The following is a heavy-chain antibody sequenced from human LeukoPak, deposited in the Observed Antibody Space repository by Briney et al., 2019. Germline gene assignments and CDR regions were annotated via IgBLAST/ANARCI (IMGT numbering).Heavy chain of an antibody. CDR2: INPSGGST. CDR1: GYTFTSYY. D-gene: IGHD2-8*01. Sequence: ASVKVSCKASGYTFTSYYMHWVRQAPGQGLEWMGIINPSGGSTSYAQKFQGRVTMTRDMSTSTVYMELSSLRSEGTAVYYCARARRYCTNGVCYGFDYWGQGTLVTVSS. V-gene: IGHV1-46*01. CDR3: ARARRYCTNGVCYGFDY. J-gene: IGHJ4*02.